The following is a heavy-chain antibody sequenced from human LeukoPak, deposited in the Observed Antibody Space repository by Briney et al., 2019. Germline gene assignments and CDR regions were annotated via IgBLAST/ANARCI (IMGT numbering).Heavy chain of an antibody. V-gene: IGHV1-2*02. CDR1: GYSFTAYY. D-gene: IGHD3-10*01. Sequence: VASVKFSCKASGYSFTAYYIHWVRQAPGQGLEWMGRISPTRGGTKYAQKFLGRVSMTRDTSISTSYMELSSLRPDDTAVYYCASLEYPSGSSNSYYYYDGRDIWGQGTMVTVSS. CDR3: ASLEYPSGSSNSYYYYDGRDI. CDR2: ISPTRGGT. J-gene: IGHJ6*02.